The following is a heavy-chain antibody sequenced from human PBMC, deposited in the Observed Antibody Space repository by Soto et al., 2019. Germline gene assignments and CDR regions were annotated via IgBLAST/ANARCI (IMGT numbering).Heavy chain of an antibody. CDR3: ARARLRAVYAFDI. Sequence: PSETRSLTCTVSGGSVSSGAYYWTWIRQRPGKGLEWIGYIYYSGSTYYSPSLKSRLSISLDTSKNQFSLRLSSVTAADTAMYYCARARLRAVYAFDIWGQGTMVPVSS. CDR1: GGSVSSGAYY. D-gene: IGHD5-12*01. J-gene: IGHJ3*02. V-gene: IGHV4-31*03. CDR2: IYYSGST.